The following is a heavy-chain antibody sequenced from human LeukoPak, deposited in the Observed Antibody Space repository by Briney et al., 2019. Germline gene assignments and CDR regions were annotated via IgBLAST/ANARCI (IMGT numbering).Heavy chain of an antibody. J-gene: IGHJ4*02. Sequence: WASVKVSCRASGYTFTGYYMHWVRQAPGQGLEWMGWINPNSGGTNYAQKFQGRVTMTRDTSISTAYMELSRLRSDDTAVYYCARSSAERGFGLDYWGQGTLVTVSS. CDR2: INPNSGGT. D-gene: IGHD3-10*01. CDR1: GYTFTGYY. V-gene: IGHV1-2*02. CDR3: ARSSAERGFGLDY.